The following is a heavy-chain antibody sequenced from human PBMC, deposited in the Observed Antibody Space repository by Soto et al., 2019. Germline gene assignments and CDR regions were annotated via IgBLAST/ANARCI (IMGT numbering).Heavy chain of an antibody. V-gene: IGHV4-34*01. Sequence: SETLSLTCAFYGGSFSGYYWSWIRQPPGKGLEWIGEINHSGSTNYNPSLKSRVTISVDTSKNQFSLKLSSVTAADTAVYYCARGALKITIFGVVKGLGYMDVWGKGTTVTVSS. CDR1: GGSFSGYY. J-gene: IGHJ6*03. D-gene: IGHD3-3*01. CDR2: INHSGST. CDR3: ARGALKITIFGVVKGLGYMDV.